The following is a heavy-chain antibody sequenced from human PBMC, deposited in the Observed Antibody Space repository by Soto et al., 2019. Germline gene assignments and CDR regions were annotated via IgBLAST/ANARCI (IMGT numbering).Heavy chain of an antibody. Sequence: SGPTLVNPTQTLTLTCTFSGFSLSTSGMRVSWIRQPPGKALEWLARIDWDDDKFYSTSLKTRLTISKDTSKNQVVLTMTNMDPVDTATYYCARTLSSVVGMDVWGQGTTVTVSS. J-gene: IGHJ6*02. CDR2: IDWDDDK. CDR3: ARTLSSVVGMDV. CDR1: GFSLSTSGMR. V-gene: IGHV2-70*04. D-gene: IGHD3-22*01.